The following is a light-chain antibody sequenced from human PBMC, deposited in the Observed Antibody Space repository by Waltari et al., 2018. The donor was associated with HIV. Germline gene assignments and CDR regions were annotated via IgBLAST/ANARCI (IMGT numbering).Light chain of an antibody. CDR1: SSDVGGYNY. J-gene: IGLJ3*02. CDR2: AVS. Sequence: QSALTQPPSASGSPGQSVTISCTGTSSDVGGYNYVSWYQQHPGKAPKLIIYAVSNRPSGVPDRFSGSTSGNTASLTVSGLQAEDEADYYCSSYAGSNSWVFGGGTKLTVL. CDR3: SSYAGSNSWV. V-gene: IGLV2-8*01.